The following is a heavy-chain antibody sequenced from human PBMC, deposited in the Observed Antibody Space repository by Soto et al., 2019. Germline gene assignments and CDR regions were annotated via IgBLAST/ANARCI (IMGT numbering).Heavy chain of an antibody. CDR3: ARSTVGPVPGWDY. J-gene: IGHJ4*02. CDR1: GGTFSSYA. CDR2: IIPIFGTA. V-gene: IGHV1-69*01. Sequence: QVQLVQSGAEVKKPGSSVKVSCKASGGTFSSYAISWVRQAPGQGLEWMGGIIPIFGTANYAQKFQGRVTITADESTNTAYMELGSLGSEDTAVYYRARSTVGPVPGWDYWGQGTLVTVSS. D-gene: IGHD4-4*01.